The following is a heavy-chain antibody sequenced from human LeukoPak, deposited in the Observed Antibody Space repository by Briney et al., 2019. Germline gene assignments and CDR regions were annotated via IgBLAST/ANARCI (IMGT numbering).Heavy chain of an antibody. CDR1: GGSFSGYY. CDR2: INHSGST. V-gene: IGHV4-34*01. D-gene: IGHD3-10*01. Sequence: SETLSLTCAVYGGSFSGYYWSWIRQPPGKGLEWIGEINHSGSTNYNPSLKSRVTISVDTSKNQFSLKLSSVTAADTAVYYCARGRTYYYGSGSRGLIDYWGQGTLVTVSS. CDR3: ARGRTYYYGSGSRGLIDY. J-gene: IGHJ4*02.